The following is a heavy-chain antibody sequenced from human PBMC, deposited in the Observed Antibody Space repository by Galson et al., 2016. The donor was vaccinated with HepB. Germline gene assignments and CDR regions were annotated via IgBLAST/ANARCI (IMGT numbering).Heavy chain of an antibody. CDR2: INPSGGST. J-gene: IGHJ4*02. CDR1: GYTFTALY. CDR3: ARGTGTGGYFDY. Sequence: SVKVSCKASGYTFTALYLHWVRRAPGQGLEWMGIINPSGGSTSYAQKFQGRVTVTRDTSTSTVYMELSSLRSEDTAVYYCARGTGTGGYFDYWGQGPLVTVSS. D-gene: IGHD3/OR15-3a*01. V-gene: IGHV1-46*01.